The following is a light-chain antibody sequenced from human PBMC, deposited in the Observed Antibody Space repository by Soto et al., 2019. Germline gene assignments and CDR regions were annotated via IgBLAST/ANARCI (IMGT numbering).Light chain of an antibody. J-gene: IGKJ1*01. CDR3: QQYGSSPPS. CDR2: GAS. Sequence: EIVLTQSPATLSLSPGETATHSCRASQSVSSSYLAWYQQKPGQAPRLLIYGASSRATGIPDRFSGSGSGTDFTLTISRLEPEDFAVYYCQQYGSSPPSFGQGTKVDI. V-gene: IGKV3-20*01. CDR1: QSVSSSY.